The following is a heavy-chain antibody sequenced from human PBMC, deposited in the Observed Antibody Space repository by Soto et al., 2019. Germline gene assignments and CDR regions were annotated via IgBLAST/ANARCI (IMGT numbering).Heavy chain of an antibody. CDR2: ICHSGST. J-gene: IGHJ4*02. CDR1: AYSISGGDY. CDR3: ARCIVGTSYREYFEA. D-gene: IGHD1-26*01. Sequence: XETLSLPGTVSAYSISGGDYCGCILQPPGKGLEWIGSICHSGSTYYNPSLKSRVTISVDTSKNQFYLKLGYVTAADTAVYYCARCIVGTSYREYFEAWGLGTLVTVSS. V-gene: IGHV4-38-2*02.